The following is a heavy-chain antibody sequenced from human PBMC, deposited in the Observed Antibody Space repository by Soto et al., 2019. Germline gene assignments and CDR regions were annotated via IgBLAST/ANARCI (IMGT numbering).Heavy chain of an antibody. J-gene: IGHJ3*02. Sequence: ASVKVSCKASGGTFSSYAISWVRQAPGQGLEWMGGIISIFGTANYAQKFQGRVTITADESTSTVYMELSSLRSEDTAVYYCARALALDAFEIWGQGTMVTVSS. CDR1: GGTFSSYA. CDR2: IISIFGTA. V-gene: IGHV1-69*13. D-gene: IGHD6-6*01. CDR3: ARALALDAFEI.